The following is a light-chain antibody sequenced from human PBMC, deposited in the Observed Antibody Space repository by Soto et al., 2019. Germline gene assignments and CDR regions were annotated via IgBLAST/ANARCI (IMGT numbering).Light chain of an antibody. Sequence: QSVLTQPASVSGSPGQSITISCTGTSSDFGSYNLVSWYQQHPGKAPKLMIYEVSKRPSGVPDRFSGSKSGNTASLTVSGLQAEDEADYYCSSYAGSDNYVFGTGTKVTVL. CDR3: SSYAGSDNYV. CDR1: SSDFGSYNL. J-gene: IGLJ1*01. CDR2: EVS. V-gene: IGLV2-8*01.